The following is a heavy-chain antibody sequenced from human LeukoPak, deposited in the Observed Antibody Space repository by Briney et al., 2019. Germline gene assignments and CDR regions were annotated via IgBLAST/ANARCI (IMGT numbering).Heavy chain of an antibody. J-gene: IGHJ6*02. Sequence: PSETPSLTCTVSGGSISSYYWSWIRQPPGKGLEWIGYIYYSGSTNYNPSLKSRVTISVDTSKNQFSLKLSSVTAADTAVYYCARVSRGSGWPNYYYGMDVWGQGTTVTVSS. CDR2: IYYSGST. D-gene: IGHD6-19*01. V-gene: IGHV4-59*01. CDR1: GGSISSYY. CDR3: ARVSRGSGWPNYYYGMDV.